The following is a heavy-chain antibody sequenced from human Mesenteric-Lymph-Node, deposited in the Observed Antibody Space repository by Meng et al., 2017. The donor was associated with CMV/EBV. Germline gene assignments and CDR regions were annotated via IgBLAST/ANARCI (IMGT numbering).Heavy chain of an antibody. Sequence: LRLSCTVSGDSIRSGDNYWSWIRQPPGKGLEWIGYIYYSGSTYYNPSLKSRVIISVDTSKNQFSLELSSVTAADTAFYYCARRNLYYSDYWGQGTLVTVSS. CDR2: IYYSGST. CDR1: GDSIRSGDNY. J-gene: IGHJ4*02. CDR3: ARRNLYYSDY. V-gene: IGHV4-30-4*08.